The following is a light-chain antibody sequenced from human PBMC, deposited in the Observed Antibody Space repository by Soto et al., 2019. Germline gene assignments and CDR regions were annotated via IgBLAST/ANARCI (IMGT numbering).Light chain of an antibody. Sequence: DIQMTQYPSSLSASVGDRVTITCRASQDLDRWLAWYQQKPGEAPKVLIYAASNLRSGVPSRFSGSGSGAEFTLTVSSLQPEDFATYYCLEDHVDSWRFGQGAKVDIK. V-gene: IGKV1-12*01. J-gene: IGKJ1*01. CDR1: QDLDRW. CDR3: LEDHVDSWR. CDR2: AAS.